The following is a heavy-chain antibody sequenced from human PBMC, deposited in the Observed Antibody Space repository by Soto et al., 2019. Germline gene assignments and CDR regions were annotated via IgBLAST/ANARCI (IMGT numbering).Heavy chain of an antibody. CDR1: GFTFSSYA. CDR2: VSGSGGRT. Sequence: EVQLLESGGGLVQPGGSLRLSCAASGFTFSSYAMSWVRQAPGKGLEWVSAVSGSGGRTYYADSVKGRFTISRNNSKNTVYLQMNNLRADDTAVYYCATDPDYYDSSSYRFYPPHFDPRRQGTLVTVSS. V-gene: IGHV3-23*01. CDR3: ATDPDYYDSSSYRFYPPHFDP. J-gene: IGHJ5*02. D-gene: IGHD3-22*01.